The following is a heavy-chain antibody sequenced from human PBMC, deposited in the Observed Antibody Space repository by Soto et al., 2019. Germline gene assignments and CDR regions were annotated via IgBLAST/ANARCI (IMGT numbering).Heavy chain of an antibody. CDR3: ATESTSSSLDNCFDP. J-gene: IGHJ5*02. Sequence: ASVKVSCKVSGYTLTELSMHWVRQAPGKGLEWMGGFDPEDGETIYAQKFQGRVTMTEDTSTDTAYMELSSLRSEDTAVYYCATESTSSSLDNCFDPWGQGTLVTVSS. CDR1: GYTLTELS. V-gene: IGHV1-24*01. CDR2: FDPEDGET. D-gene: IGHD6-6*01.